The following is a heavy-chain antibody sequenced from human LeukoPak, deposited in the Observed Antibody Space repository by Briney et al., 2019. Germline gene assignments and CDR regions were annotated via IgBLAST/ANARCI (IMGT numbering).Heavy chain of an antibody. J-gene: IGHJ6*03. D-gene: IGHD2-2*02. CDR3: ATDMVRYCSSTSCYSPMDV. V-gene: IGHV3-9*01. CDR2: ISWNSGSI. CDR1: GFTFEDYA. Sequence: GGSLRLSCAASGFTFEDYAMHWVRQAPGKGLEWVSGISWNSGSIGYADSVKGRFTISRDNAKNSLYLQMNSLRAEDTALYYCATDMVRYCSSTSCYSPMDVWGKGTTVTVSS.